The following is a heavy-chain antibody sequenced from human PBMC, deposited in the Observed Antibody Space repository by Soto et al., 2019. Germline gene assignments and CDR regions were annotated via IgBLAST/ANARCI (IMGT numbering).Heavy chain of an antibody. D-gene: IGHD5-18*01. Sequence: EVQLLESGGGLVQPGGSLRLSCAASGFTFSSYAMSWVRQAPGKGLEWVSAISGSGGSTYYADSVKGRFTISRDNSKNQLYPQKNSLRAEDTAVYYCAKERGYSYGKGVFDYWGQGTLVTVSS. CDR2: ISGSGGST. CDR1: GFTFSSYA. CDR3: AKERGYSYGKGVFDY. J-gene: IGHJ4*02. V-gene: IGHV3-23*01.